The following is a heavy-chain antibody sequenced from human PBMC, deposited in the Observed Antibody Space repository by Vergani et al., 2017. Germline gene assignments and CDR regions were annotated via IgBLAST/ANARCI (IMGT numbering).Heavy chain of an antibody. CDR1: GGSFTSYH. CDR2: IDHTGRP. J-gene: IGHJ6*02. CDR3: ARVKTETNGHLYYYYCKDV. V-gene: IGHV4-34*01. D-gene: IGHD2-8*01. Sequence: QVQLQQWGGGLLKPSETLSLTCVVNGGSFTSYHWTWIRQSPGEGLEWVGDIDHTGRPDYNPSLRSRLTMSVDKSRNQFSLTLNSVTATDTAIYFCARVKTETNGHLYYYYCKDVWGQGTAVTVS.